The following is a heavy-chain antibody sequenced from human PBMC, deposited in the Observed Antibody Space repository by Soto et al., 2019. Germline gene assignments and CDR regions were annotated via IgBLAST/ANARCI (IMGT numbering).Heavy chain of an antibody. J-gene: IGHJ4*02. V-gene: IGHV3-33*01. Sequence: QVQLVESGGGVVQPGRSLRLSCAASGFTFSSYGMHWVRQAPGKGLEWVAVIWYDGSNKYYADSVKGRFTISRDNSKNTLYLQMNSLRAEDTAVYYCASSYARIAAAGTPFGYWGQGTLVTVSS. CDR3: ASSYARIAAAGTPFGY. CDR2: IWYDGSNK. CDR1: GFTFSSYG. D-gene: IGHD6-13*01.